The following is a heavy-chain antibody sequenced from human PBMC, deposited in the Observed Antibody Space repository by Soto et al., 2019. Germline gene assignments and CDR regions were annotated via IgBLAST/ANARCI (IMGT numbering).Heavy chain of an antibody. J-gene: IGHJ6*02. CDR3: ARDDEYSGNGMDV. Sequence: QVQLVESGGGVVQPGRSLRLSCAASGFTFSNYGMHWVRQAPGKGLEWVAVILNDGSNRYHADSVKDRFTISRDNSKKPLYLQMNSLRAEDTAVYYCARDDEYSGNGMDVWGQGTKVTVS. CDR2: ILNDGSNR. V-gene: IGHV3-33*01. D-gene: IGHD3-10*01. CDR1: GFTFSNYG.